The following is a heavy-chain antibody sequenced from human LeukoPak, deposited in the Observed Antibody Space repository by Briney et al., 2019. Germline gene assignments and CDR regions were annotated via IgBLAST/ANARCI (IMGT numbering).Heavy chain of an antibody. CDR2: ISYTGNT. Sequence: PSETLPLTCTVSGGSISSFYWSWIRQSPGKGLEWIGYISYTGNTNYNPSLKSRVTISVDTSKNQFSLKLSSVTAADTAVYYCAREGGFHSPAGIWGQGTMVTVSS. CDR3: AREGGFHSPAGI. CDR1: GGSISSFY. V-gene: IGHV4-4*08. J-gene: IGHJ3*02. D-gene: IGHD1-26*01.